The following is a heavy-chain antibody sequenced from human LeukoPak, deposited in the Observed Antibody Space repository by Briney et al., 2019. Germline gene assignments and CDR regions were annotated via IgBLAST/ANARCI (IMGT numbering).Heavy chain of an antibody. CDR1: GYTFSIYG. CDR3: ARVVRESYWFDP. V-gene: IGHV1-18*01. D-gene: IGHD4/OR15-4a*01. J-gene: IGHJ5*01. Sequence: ASVKVSCKASGYTFSIYGISWVRRAPGQGLEWMGCISAYKGNTNCAEKLQDSLTMTTDTSTRTAYMALQSLISGDAAVYYCARVVRESYWFDPWGQGTLVTVSS. CDR2: ISAYKGNT.